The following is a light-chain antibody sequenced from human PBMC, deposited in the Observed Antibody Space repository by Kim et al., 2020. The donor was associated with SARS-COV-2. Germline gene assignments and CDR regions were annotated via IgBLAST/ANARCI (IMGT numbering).Light chain of an antibody. CDR2: EDN. CDR3: QSYDSSNYVV. J-gene: IGLJ2*01. Sequence: KTLTISCTRSRGSIASNYVQGYQQRPGSAPTTVIYEDNQRPSGVPDRFSGSIDSSSNSASLTISGLKTEDEADYYCQSYDSSNYVVFGGGTQLTVL. CDR1: RGSIASNY. V-gene: IGLV6-57*03.